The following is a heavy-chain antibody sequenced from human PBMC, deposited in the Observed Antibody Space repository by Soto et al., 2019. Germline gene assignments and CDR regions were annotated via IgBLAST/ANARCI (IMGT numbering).Heavy chain of an antibody. CDR1: GITFSKAW. V-gene: IGHV3-15*01. D-gene: IGHD6-13*01. CDR2: IRSKTDGGTT. Sequence: SLRLSCAASGITFSKAWMNWFRKAPGKGLEYIGRIRSKTDGGTTEYAAPVEGRFTVSRDDSKNTLYLQMSGLKTEDTAVYYCTTTRPGTNVFDNWGQGTLVTVSS. J-gene: IGHJ3*02. CDR3: TTTRPGTNVFDN.